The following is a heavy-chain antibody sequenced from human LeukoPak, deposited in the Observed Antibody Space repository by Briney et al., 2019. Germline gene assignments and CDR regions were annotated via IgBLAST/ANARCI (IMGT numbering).Heavy chain of an antibody. D-gene: IGHD3-22*01. V-gene: IGHV3-23*01. J-gene: IGHJ4*02. CDR1: GFTFSSYA. CDR2: ISGSGGST. CDR3: AKFQANYYDSSGYGCFDY. Sequence: PGGSLRLSCAASGFTFSSYAMSWVRQAPGKGLEWVSAISGSGGSTYYADSMKGRFTISRDNSRNMLYLEMNSLRAEDTAVYYCAKFQANYYDSSGYGCFDYWGQGVLVTVSS.